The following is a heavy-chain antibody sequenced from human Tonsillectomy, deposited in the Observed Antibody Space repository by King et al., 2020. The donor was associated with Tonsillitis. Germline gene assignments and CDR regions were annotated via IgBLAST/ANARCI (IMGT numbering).Heavy chain of an antibody. CDR1: GFTFSHYG. V-gene: IGHV3-30*18. J-gene: IGHJ6*02. CDR3: AKDITRIVVVPAAIGDYYYYGMDV. CDR2: ISYDGRNK. D-gene: IGHD2-2*01. Sequence: VQLVESGGGVVQPGKSLRLSCAASGFTFSHYGMHWVRQAPGKGLEWVAVISYDGRNKYYGDSVKGRFTISRDNSKNTLYLQMNSLRAEDTAVYYCAKDITRIVVVPAAIGDYYYYGMDVWGQGTTVTVPS.